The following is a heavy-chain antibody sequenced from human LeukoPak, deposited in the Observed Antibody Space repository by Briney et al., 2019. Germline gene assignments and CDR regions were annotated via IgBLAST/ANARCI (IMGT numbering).Heavy chain of an antibody. CDR2: ISSSSSHI. V-gene: IGHV3-21*01. CDR1: GFTFSSYS. D-gene: IGHD5-12*01. CDR3: ARVNPSGYVGYFDY. Sequence: GGSLRLSCAASGFTFSSYSMNWVRQAPGKGLEWVSSISSSSSHIYYADSVKGRFTISRDNAKNSLYLQMNSLRAEDTAVYYCARVNPSGYVGYFDYWGQGTLVTVSS. J-gene: IGHJ4*02.